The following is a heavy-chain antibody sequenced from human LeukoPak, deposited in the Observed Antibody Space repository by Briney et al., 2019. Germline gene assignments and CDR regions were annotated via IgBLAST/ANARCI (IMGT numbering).Heavy chain of an antibody. J-gene: IGHJ5*02. CDR3: ARDDDPHYYDSSGYYNWFDP. CDR2: ISSSSSYI. Sequence: GGSLRLSCAASGFTFSSYAMSWVRQAPGKGLEWVSSISSSSSYIYYADSVKGRFTISRDNAKNSLYLQMNSLRAEDTAVYYCARDDDPHYYDSSGYYNWFDPWGQGTLVTVSS. D-gene: IGHD3-22*01. V-gene: IGHV3-21*01. CDR1: GFTFSSYA.